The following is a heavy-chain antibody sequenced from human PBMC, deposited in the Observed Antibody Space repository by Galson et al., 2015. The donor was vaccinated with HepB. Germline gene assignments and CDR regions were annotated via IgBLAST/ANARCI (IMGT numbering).Heavy chain of an antibody. CDR1: GFTFSSYA. Sequence: SLRLSCAASGFTFSSYAMSWVRQAAGKGLEWVSAISGSGGTTHDADSVTGRFTISRDNSKNTLYLQMNSLRAEDTAVYYCAKFFGLFARPPAVIPAATTADWYAMDVWGQGTTVTVSS. D-gene: IGHD2-2*01. CDR2: ISGSGGTT. J-gene: IGHJ6*02. V-gene: IGHV3-23*01. CDR3: AKFFGLFARPPAVIPAATTADWYAMDV.